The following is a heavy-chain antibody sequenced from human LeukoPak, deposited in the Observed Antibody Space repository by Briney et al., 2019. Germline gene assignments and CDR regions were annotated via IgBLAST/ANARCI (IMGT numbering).Heavy chain of an antibody. J-gene: IGHJ4*02. Sequence: GVSVKVSCKVSGYTLTELSMHWVRQAPGKGLEWMGGFDPEDGETIYAQKFQGRVTMTEDTSTDTAYMELSSLRSEDTAVYYCATDRPYYGSGSYYMTHWGQGTLVTVSS. V-gene: IGHV1-24*01. CDR3: ATDRPYYGSGSYYMTH. D-gene: IGHD3-10*01. CDR2: FDPEDGET. CDR1: GYTLTELS.